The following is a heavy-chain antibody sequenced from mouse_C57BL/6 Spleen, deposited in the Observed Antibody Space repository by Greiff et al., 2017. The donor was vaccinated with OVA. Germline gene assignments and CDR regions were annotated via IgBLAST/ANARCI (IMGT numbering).Heavy chain of an antibody. CDR2: IYPRSGNT. J-gene: IGHJ4*01. D-gene: IGHD1-1*01. Sequence: QVQLQQSGAELARPGASVKLSCKASGYTFTSYGISWVKQRTGQGLEWIGEIYPRSGNTYYNEKFKGKATLTADKSSSTAYMELRSLTSEDSAVXFCARGVYGSSYHYYARDYWGQGTSVTVSS. CDR1: GYTFTSYG. V-gene: IGHV1-81*01. CDR3: ARGVYGSSYHYYARDY.